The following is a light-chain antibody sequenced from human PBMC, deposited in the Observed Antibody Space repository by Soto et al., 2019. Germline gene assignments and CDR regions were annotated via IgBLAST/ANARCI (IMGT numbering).Light chain of an antibody. CDR3: QQYNTGPQT. Sequence: EIVLTQSPATLSVSPGERATLSCRASQNIGSNLAWYRHKPGQAPRLLISGASTSATGVPARFSGSGSGTEFAPTISSLQSEDFAVYFCQQYNTGPQTFGQGTKVDI. V-gene: IGKV3-15*01. CDR2: GAS. CDR1: QNIGSN. J-gene: IGKJ1*01.